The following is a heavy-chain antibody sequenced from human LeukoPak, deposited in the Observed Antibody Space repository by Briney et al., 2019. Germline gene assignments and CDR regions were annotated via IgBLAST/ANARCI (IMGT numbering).Heavy chain of an antibody. Sequence: GGSLRLSCAASGFNFSNAWMSWLRQAPGKGLEWVVRIKSKTDGGTTDYAAPVKGRFTISRDDSKSTLYLQMNSLKTEDTAVYYCTSGDYVGGGYWGQGTLVTVSS. CDR3: TSGDYVGGGY. D-gene: IGHD4-17*01. J-gene: IGHJ4*02. V-gene: IGHV3-15*01. CDR2: IKSKTDGGTT. CDR1: GFNFSNAW.